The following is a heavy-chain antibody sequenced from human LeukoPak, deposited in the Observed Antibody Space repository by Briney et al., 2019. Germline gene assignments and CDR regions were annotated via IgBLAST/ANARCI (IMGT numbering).Heavy chain of an antibody. V-gene: IGHV4-30-4*08. CDR2: IYYSGST. J-gene: IGHJ3*02. Sequence: PSETLSLTCTVSGGSISSGDYYWSWIRQPPGKGLEWIRYIYYSGSTYYNPSLKSRVTISVDTSKNQFSLKLSSVTAADTAVYYCARDRRRWFGELLQCAFDIWGQGTMVTVSS. D-gene: IGHD3-10*01. CDR1: GGSISSGDYY. CDR3: ARDRRRWFGELLQCAFDI.